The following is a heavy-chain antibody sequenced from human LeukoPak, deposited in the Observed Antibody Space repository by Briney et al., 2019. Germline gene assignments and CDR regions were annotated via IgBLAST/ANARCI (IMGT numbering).Heavy chain of an antibody. Sequence: SQTLSLTCTVSGGSISSGGYYWSWIRQPPGKGLEWIGYIYHSGSTYYNPSLKSRVTISVDRSKNQFSLKLSSVTAADTAVYYCARAQDRVYSSSAGGWFDPWGQGTLVTVSS. CDR1: GGSISSGGYY. CDR3: ARAQDRVYSSSAGGWFDP. D-gene: IGHD6-6*01. V-gene: IGHV4-30-2*01. CDR2: IYHSGST. J-gene: IGHJ5*02.